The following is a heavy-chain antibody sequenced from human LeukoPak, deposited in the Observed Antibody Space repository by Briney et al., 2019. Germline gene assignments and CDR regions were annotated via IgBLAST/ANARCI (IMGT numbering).Heavy chain of an antibody. CDR2: ISYDIYSK. J-gene: IGHJ4*02. V-gene: IGHV3-30*03. CDR1: EFILSDYW. Sequence: PGGSLRFSCVASEFILSDYWMSWVRKAPGKGLEWVAVISYDIYSKYYADSVRGRFTISRDNSENTLYLQMNSLRGEDTAVYYCARDAWSVRSYFDYWGQGTLVTVSS. D-gene: IGHD2-8*01. CDR3: ARDAWSVRSYFDY.